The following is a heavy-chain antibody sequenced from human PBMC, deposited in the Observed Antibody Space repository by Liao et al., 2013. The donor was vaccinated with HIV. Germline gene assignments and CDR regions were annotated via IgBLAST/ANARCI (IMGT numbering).Heavy chain of an antibody. CDR3: AVTGYYDFGSGYGQN. J-gene: IGHJ3*01. CDR2: INHSGTT. Sequence: QVQLQQWGAGLLKPSETLSLTCAVYGGPFSDFYWTWIRQSPGKGLEWIGEINHSGTTNFNPSSRSSLHISRHVPRTSSPSKLSSVTAADTAVYYCAVTGYYDFGSGYGQNWGQGTMVTVSS. CDR1: GGPFSDFY. D-gene: IGHD3-3*01. V-gene: IGHV4-34*01.